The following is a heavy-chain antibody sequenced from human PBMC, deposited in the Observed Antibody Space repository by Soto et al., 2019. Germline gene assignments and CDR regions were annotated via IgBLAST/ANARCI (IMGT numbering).Heavy chain of an antibody. CDR1: GGSISSYY. CDR3: ARAVSNAGDTPGYDHAFDI. V-gene: IGHV4-59*01. J-gene: IGHJ3*02. CDR2: IYYSGST. D-gene: IGHD5-12*01. Sequence: QVQLQESGPGLVKPSETLSLTCTVSGGSISSYYWSWIRQPPGKGLEWIGYIYYSGSTNYNPSLKSRVTISVDTSKNQFSLKLSSVTAADTAVYYCARAVSNAGDTPGYDHAFDIWGQGTMVTVSS.